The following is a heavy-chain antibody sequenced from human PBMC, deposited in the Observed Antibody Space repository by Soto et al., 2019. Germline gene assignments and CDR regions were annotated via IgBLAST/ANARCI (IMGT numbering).Heavy chain of an antibody. CDR2: IKHDGSEK. CDR1: GFTFSTYW. J-gene: IGHJ4*02. D-gene: IGHD1-20*01. V-gene: IGHV3-7*01. Sequence: DVQLVESGGGLVQPGGSLRLSCAASGFTFSTYWMSWVRQAPGKGLEWVATIKHDGSEKYYVDSVKGRFTISRDNAKNSLYLQMTSLRAADTAVYYSARPITPGWELLIHGYWGQGTLVPVSS. CDR3: ARPITPGWELLIHGY.